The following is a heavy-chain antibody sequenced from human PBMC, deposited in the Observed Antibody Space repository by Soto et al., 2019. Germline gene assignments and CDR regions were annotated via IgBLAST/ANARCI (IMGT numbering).Heavy chain of an antibody. CDR2: IYHSGST. CDR1: GGSISSGGYS. J-gene: IGHJ4*01. CDR3: AGGIAARPLGY. V-gene: IGHV4-30-2*01. D-gene: IGHD6-6*01. Sequence: QLQLQESGSGLVKPSQTLSLTCAVSGGSISSGGYSWSWIRQPPGKGLEWIGYIYHSGSTYYNPSLKSRVTDSVDRSKDQFSLRLSSVTAADTAVYYCAGGIAARPLGYWGHGTLVTVSS.